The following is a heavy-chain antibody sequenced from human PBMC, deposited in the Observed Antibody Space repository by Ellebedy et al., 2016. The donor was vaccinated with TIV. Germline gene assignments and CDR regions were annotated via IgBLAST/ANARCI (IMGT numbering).Heavy chain of an antibody. Sequence: ASVKVSCKASGYTFTSYTISWVRQAPGQGLEWMGWISAYNGNTKYAQKLQGRVTMTTDTSTSTAYMELRSLRSDDTAVYYCARAHPSIAVAGTRDYWGQGTLVTVSS. D-gene: IGHD6-19*01. V-gene: IGHV1-18*04. CDR3: ARAHPSIAVAGTRDY. J-gene: IGHJ4*02. CDR2: ISAYNGNT. CDR1: GYTFTSYT.